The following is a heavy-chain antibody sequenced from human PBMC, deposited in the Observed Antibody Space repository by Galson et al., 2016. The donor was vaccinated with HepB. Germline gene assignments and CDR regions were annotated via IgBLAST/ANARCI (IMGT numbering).Heavy chain of an antibody. V-gene: IGHV3-53*01. CDR2: IYSSGYT. CDR1: GFTVSTNY. CDR3: ARWGSGHFYYGVDV. D-gene: IGHD6-19*01. J-gene: IGHJ6*02. Sequence: SLRLSCAASGFTVSTNYMSWVRQAPGKGLEWVSIIYSSGYTDYGDSVRGRFTISRDNSKNTLYLQMNSLRAEDTALYYCARWGSGHFYYGVDVWGQGTTVTVSS.